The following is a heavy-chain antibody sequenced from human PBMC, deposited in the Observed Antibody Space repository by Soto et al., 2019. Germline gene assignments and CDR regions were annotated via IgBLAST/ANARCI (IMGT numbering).Heavy chain of an antibody. D-gene: IGHD1-1*01. CDR2: ISAHNGNT. CDR1: GYGFTTYG. J-gene: IGHJ4*01. Sequence: QVHLVQSGAEVKKPGASVKVSCKGSGYGFTTYGITWVRQAPGQGLEWMAWISAHNGNTNYAQKLQGIVTGTRDTSTSTAYMELRSLISDDTAVYYCARGRYGDYWGNGALVTVSS. V-gene: IGHV1-18*01. CDR3: ARGRYGDY.